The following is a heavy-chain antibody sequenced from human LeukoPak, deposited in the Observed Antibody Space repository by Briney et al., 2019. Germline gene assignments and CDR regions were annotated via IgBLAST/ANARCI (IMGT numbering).Heavy chain of an antibody. CDR2: ISSSSSYI. D-gene: IGHD3-22*01. Sequence: GGSLRLSCAASGFTFSSYSMNWVRQAPGKGLEWVSPISSSSSYIYYADSVKGRFTISRDNAKNSLYLQMNSLRAEDTAVYYCARGTGDSSGYSHFDYWGQGTLVTVSS. V-gene: IGHV3-21*01. CDR1: GFTFSSYS. J-gene: IGHJ4*02. CDR3: ARGTGDSSGYSHFDY.